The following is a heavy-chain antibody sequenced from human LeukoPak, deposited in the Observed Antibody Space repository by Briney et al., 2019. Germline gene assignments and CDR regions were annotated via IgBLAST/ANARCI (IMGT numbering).Heavy chain of an antibody. D-gene: IGHD1-14*01. CDR2: IIPVVGIT. V-gene: IGHV1-69*04. CDR1: GGTFSTYV. Sequence: SVKVSCKASGGTFSTYVISWVRQAPGQGLEWMGRIIPVVGITNYAQKFQDRVRITVDTSTTTVSMELSSLRPEDTAVYFCASPLPKPTHRTSRLDPWGQGTLVIVSS. J-gene: IGHJ5*02. CDR3: ASPLPKPTHRTSRLDP.